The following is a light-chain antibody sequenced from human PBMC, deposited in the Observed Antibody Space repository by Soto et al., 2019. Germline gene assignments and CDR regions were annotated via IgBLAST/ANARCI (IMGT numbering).Light chain of an antibody. Sequence: DIVMTQSPDSLAVSLGERATINCKSSQSVLYSSNNKNYLAWYQQKPGQPPKLLIYWASTRESGVPDRFSGSGSGTDFTLSISTLQAEYVAGYHCQQYFSSPQTFGQGTKVEIK. V-gene: IGKV4-1*01. CDR2: WAS. CDR3: QQYFSSPQT. CDR1: QSVLYSSNNKNY. J-gene: IGKJ1*01.